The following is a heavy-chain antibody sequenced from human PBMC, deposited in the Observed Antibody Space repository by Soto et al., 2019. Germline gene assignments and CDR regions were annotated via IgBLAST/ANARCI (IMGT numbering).Heavy chain of an antibody. Sequence: EVQLVESGGGLVKPGGSLRLSCAASGFTFSTCSMNWVRQAPGKGLEWVSSISSSSSNIYYADSVKGRFTISRDNAKISLYLQMNSLRADDTAVYYCARDNGYDAATLDYWGQGTLVTVSS. CDR2: ISSSSSNI. CDR3: ARDNGYDAATLDY. J-gene: IGHJ4*02. V-gene: IGHV3-21*02. D-gene: IGHD5-12*01. CDR1: GFTFSTCS.